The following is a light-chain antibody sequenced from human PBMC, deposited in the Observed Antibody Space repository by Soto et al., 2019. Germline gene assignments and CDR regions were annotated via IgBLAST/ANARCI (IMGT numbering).Light chain of an antibody. CDR1: QSVSRY. V-gene: IGKV3-11*01. J-gene: IGKJ4*01. Sequence: ELVLTQSPATLPLSPGERATLSCRASQSVSRYLAWYQQKPGQAPRLLIYDASNRATGIPARFSGSGSGTDFTLTISSLEPEDLAVYYCQQRSNWPSLTFGGGTKVEIK. CDR2: DAS. CDR3: QQRSNWPSLT.